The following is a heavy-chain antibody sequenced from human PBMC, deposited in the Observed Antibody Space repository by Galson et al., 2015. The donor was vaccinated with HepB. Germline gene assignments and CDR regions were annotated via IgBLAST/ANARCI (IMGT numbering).Heavy chain of an antibody. Sequence: SLRLSCAASGFTFSSYAMHWVRQAPGKGLEWVAVISYDGSNKYYADSVKGRFTISRGNSKNTLYLQMNSLRAEDTAVYYCAAGSSGSRYFDDWGQGTLVTVSS. CDR2: ISYDGSNK. J-gene: IGHJ4*02. D-gene: IGHD6-19*01. CDR1: GFTFSSYA. CDR3: AAGSSGSRYFDD. V-gene: IGHV3-30*04.